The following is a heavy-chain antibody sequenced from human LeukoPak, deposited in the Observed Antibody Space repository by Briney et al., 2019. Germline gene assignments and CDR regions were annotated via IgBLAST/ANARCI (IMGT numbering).Heavy chain of an antibody. CDR2: IIPIFSTA. D-gene: IGHD6-13*01. Sequence: ASVKVSCKASGGTFSSYAISWVRQAPGQGLEWMGGIIPIFSTANYAQKFQGRVTITADESTSTAYMELSSLRSEDTAVYYCARDRLGYSSSWHGAYWGQGTLVTVSS. J-gene: IGHJ4*02. CDR3: ARDRLGYSSSWHGAY. V-gene: IGHV1-69*13. CDR1: GGTFSSYA.